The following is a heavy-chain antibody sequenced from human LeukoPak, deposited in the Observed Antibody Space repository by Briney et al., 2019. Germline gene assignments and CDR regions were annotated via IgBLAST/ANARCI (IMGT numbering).Heavy chain of an antibody. CDR1: GFTFSNFE. CDR2: ISGSGGST. CDR3: AKDLYYIDGDY. Sequence: GGSLRLSCAASGFTFSNFEINWVRQAPGKGLEWVSAISGSGGSTYYADSVKGRFTISRDNFQNTIYLQINSLRVDDTAVYYCAKDLYYIDGDYWGQGTLVTVSS. V-gene: IGHV3-23*01. D-gene: IGHD3-10*01. J-gene: IGHJ4*02.